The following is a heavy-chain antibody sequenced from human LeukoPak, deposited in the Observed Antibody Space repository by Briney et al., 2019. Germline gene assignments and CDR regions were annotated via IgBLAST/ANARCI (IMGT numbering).Heavy chain of an antibody. J-gene: IGHJ4*02. Sequence: GGSLRLSCAASGFTFSSCGFNWVRQAPGKGLEWVSSIGPTGTDRYYADSVRGRFTISRDNAKNSMYLQMDSLRDEDTAVYYCATETIGGHYWGQGTLLTVSS. CDR3: ATETIGGHY. D-gene: IGHD1-14*01. V-gene: IGHV3-21*01. CDR2: IGPTGTDR. CDR1: GFTFSSCG.